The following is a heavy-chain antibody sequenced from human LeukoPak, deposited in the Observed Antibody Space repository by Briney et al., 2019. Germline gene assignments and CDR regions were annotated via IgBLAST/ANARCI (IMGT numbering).Heavy chain of an antibody. J-gene: IGHJ4*02. V-gene: IGHV4-30-2*01. CDR3: AVNIAAAGHFDY. Sequence: PSQTLSLTCTVSGGSISSGGYYWSWIRQPPGKGLEWIGYIYHSGSTYYNLSLKSRVTISVDRSKSQFSLKLSSVTAADTAVYYCAVNIAAAGHFDYWGQGTLVTVSS. CDR2: IYHSGST. CDR1: GGSISSGGYY. D-gene: IGHD6-13*01.